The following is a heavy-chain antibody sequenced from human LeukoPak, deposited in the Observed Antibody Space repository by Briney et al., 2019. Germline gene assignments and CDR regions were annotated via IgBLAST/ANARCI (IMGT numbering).Heavy chain of an antibody. D-gene: IGHD3-10*01. CDR2: INSDESTT. CDR1: GFTFXSYW. Sequence: GXLXLXXAXSGFTFXSYWMHWVRQAPGKGLVWVSRINSDESTTIYADSVKGRFTISRDNAKNSLYLQMNSLRDEDTAVYYCARDTDSSYGSGSQSDMDVWGQGTTVTVSS. V-gene: IGHV3-74*01. J-gene: IGHJ6*02. CDR3: ARDTDSSYGSGSQSDMDV.